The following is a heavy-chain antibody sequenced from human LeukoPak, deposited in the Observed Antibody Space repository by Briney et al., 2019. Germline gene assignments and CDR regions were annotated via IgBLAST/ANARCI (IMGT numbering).Heavy chain of an antibody. V-gene: IGHV1-24*01. CDR3: ARGPRITLIRGGQWYYYMDV. CDR1: GHTLNELS. Sequence: GASVKVSCKVSGHTLNELSMHWVRQPPGKGLEWMGGFDPEDEDTVYAQKFQGRITMTEDTSTDTAYLELSNLRSDDTAVYYCARGPRITLIRGGQWYYYMDVWGKGTTVTVSS. CDR2: FDPEDEDT. D-gene: IGHD3-10*01. J-gene: IGHJ6*03.